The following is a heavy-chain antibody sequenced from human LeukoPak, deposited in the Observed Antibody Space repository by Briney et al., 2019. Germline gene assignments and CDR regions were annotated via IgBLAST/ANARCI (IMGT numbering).Heavy chain of an antibody. CDR3: AKEMGNYYYYYYMDV. Sequence: PGGSLRLSCAASGFTFSSYAMSWVRQAPGKGLEWVSAISGSGGSTYYADSVKGRFTISRDNSKNTMYLQMNSLRAEDTAVYYCAKEMGNYYYYYYMDVWGKGTTVTVSS. CDR1: GFTFSSYA. V-gene: IGHV3-23*01. D-gene: IGHD5-24*01. CDR2: ISGSGGST. J-gene: IGHJ6*03.